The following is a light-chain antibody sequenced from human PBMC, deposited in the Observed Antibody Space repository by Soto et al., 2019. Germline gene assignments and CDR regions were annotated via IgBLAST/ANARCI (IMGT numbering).Light chain of an antibody. CDR2: GAF. CDR1: QNIDTH. CDR3: QQYHDWPRT. J-gene: IGKJ2*01. Sequence: IVMTQSPATLSVSPGERATLSCRASQNIDTHLAWSQQKPGQAPRLGIYGAFTRATGIPGRFSGRGSGTEFTLTISSLQSEDFAVYSCQQYHDWPRTFGHGTKLEIK. V-gene: IGKV3-15*01.